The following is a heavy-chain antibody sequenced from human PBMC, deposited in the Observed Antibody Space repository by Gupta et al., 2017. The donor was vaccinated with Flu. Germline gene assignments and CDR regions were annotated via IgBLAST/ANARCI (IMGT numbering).Heavy chain of an antibody. D-gene: IGHD1-26*01. J-gene: IGHJ4*02. CDR2: MNPNSGNT. V-gene: IGHV1-8*01. Sequence: QVQLVQSGAEVKKPGASVKVSCKASGYTFTSYDINWVRQATGQGLEWMGWMNPNSGNTGYAQKFQGRVTMTRNTSISTAYMELSSLRSEDTAVYYCARAADYSGSYLLSLVIDYWGQGTLVTVSS. CDR1: GYTFTSYD. CDR3: ARAADYSGSYLLSLVIDY.